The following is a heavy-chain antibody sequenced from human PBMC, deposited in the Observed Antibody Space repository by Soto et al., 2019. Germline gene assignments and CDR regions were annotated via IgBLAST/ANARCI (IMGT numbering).Heavy chain of an antibody. J-gene: IGHJ5*02. CDR2: MITNLGTA. V-gene: IGHV1-69*06. D-gene: IGHD1-1*01. CDR1: GYTFTSYD. Sequence: SVKVSCKASGYTFTSYDISWVRQAPGQGLEWMGGMITNLGTADSAQTFQGRVTFTGDNSTSTAYLELTSLRSEDTAVYYCAREVLEGSSLWFDPWGQGTLVTVSS. CDR3: AREVLEGSSLWFDP.